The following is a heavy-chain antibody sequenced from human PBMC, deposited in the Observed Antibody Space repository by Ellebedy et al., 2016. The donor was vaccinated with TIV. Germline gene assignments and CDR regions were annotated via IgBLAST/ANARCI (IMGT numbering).Heavy chain of an antibody. V-gene: IGHV3-30*07. CDR1: GFTFATFT. D-gene: IGHD3-16*01. CDR2: ISYDGSNK. CDR3: ASRSYEYYYYGMDV. Sequence: GESLKISCAASGFTFATFTMHWVRQSPGKGLEWVAVISYDGSNKYYADSVKGRFTISRDNSKNTLYLHMNSLRAEDTAVYYCASRSYEYYYYGMDVWGQGTTVTVSS. J-gene: IGHJ6*02.